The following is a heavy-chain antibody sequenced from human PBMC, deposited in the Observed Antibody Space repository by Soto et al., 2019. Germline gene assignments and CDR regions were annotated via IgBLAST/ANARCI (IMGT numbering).Heavy chain of an antibody. J-gene: IGHJ6*02. D-gene: IGHD6-19*01. CDR1: GGSISSGGYY. Sequence: SLTCTVSGGSISSGGYYWSWIRQHPGKGLEWIGYIYYSGSTNYNPSLKSRVTISVDTSKNQFSLKLSSVTAADTAVYYCARATRGRIAVAGTGIYYYYYGMDVWGQGTTVTVSS. V-gene: IGHV4-61*08. CDR3: ARATRGRIAVAGTGIYYYYYGMDV. CDR2: IYYSGST.